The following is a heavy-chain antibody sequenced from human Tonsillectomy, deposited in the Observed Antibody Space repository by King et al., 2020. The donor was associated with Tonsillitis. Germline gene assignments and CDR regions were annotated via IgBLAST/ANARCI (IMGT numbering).Heavy chain of an antibody. Sequence: VQLVESGGGLVKPGGSLRLSCAASGFTFSDAWMSWVRQAQGKGLEWVGRIKTKTDGGTADYAAPVKGRFSISRDDSKNTLYLQMNSLKTEDTAVYYCFTTTKDPIWGQGTMVTVSS. J-gene: IGHJ3*02. CDR1: GFTFSDAW. CDR3: FTTTKDPI. D-gene: IGHD1-1*01. V-gene: IGHV3-15*01. CDR2: IKTKTDGGTA.